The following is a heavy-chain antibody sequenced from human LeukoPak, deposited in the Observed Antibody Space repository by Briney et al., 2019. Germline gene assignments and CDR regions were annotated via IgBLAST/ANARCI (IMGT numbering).Heavy chain of an antibody. CDR2: ISSRSSYYI. J-gene: IGHJ4*02. CDR1: GFTFNTYS. Sequence: PGGSLRLSCAASGFTFNTYSMKWVRQAPGKGLEWVSSISSRSSYYIYYADSVKGRFTISRDNAKNSLYLQMDSLRAEDTAVYYCANLRVNREGETGWGQGTLVTVSS. CDR3: ANLRVNREGETG. V-gene: IGHV3-21*01. D-gene: IGHD1-14*01.